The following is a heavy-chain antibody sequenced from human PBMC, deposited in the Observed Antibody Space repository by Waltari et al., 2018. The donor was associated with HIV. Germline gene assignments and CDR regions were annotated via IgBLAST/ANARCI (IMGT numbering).Heavy chain of an antibody. D-gene: IGHD6-19*01. Sequence: QVQLQESGPGLVKPSETLSLTCAVSGYSISSGYYWGWIRQPPGNGLEWFGSIYHSGSPYYNPSLKSRVTISVDTSKNQFSLKLSSVTAADTAVYYCASWDREAGIADYWGQGTLVTVSS. CDR1: GYSISSGYY. J-gene: IGHJ4*02. CDR2: IYHSGSP. V-gene: IGHV4-38-2*01. CDR3: ASWDREAGIADY.